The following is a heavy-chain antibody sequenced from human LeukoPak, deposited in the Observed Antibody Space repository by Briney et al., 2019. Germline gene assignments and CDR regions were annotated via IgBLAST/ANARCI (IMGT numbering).Heavy chain of an antibody. CDR3: ARFSGYSGTIDY. CDR2: ISSSGTYI. Sequence: KTGGSLRLSCAASGFTFRNYSMKWVRQARGQGLEWVSSISSSGTYIYYAASVKGRFTISRDNANNSLYLQMNSLRAEDTAVYYCARFSGYSGTIDYWGQGTLVTVSS. V-gene: IGHV3-21*01. J-gene: IGHJ4*02. D-gene: IGHD5-12*01. CDR1: GFTFRNYS.